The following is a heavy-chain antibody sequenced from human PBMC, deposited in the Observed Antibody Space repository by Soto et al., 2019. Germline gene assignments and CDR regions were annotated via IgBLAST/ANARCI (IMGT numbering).Heavy chain of an antibody. Sequence: QVQLQQWGAGLLKPSETLSLTCAVYGGFVSSGSYYWSWIRQPPGKGLKWIGEMSHSGGTHFNPSLKSRVTISVDTSKNQCSLKMSSVTAADTALYYCARVERGTATTVVDAFDIWGPGTMVTVSS. J-gene: IGHJ3*02. CDR2: MSHSGGT. CDR3: ARVERGTATTVVDAFDI. CDR1: GGFVSSGSYY. D-gene: IGHD1-1*01. V-gene: IGHV4-34*01.